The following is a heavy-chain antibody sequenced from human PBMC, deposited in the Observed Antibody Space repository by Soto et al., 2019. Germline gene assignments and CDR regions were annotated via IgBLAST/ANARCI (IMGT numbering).Heavy chain of an antibody. CDR3: VKGSEVARQELDY. V-gene: IGHV3-30*18. CDR2: ISSDGSDK. Sequence: QVQLVESGGGVVQPGRSLRLSCAASGFSFTNCGMHWDRQAPGKGLEWVAAISSDGSDKYYSESVKGRFTISRDNSKNTLFLQMNSLRVEDTAVYYCVKGSEVARQELDYWGQGTLVTVSS. J-gene: IGHJ4*02. D-gene: IGHD2-15*01. CDR1: GFSFTNCG.